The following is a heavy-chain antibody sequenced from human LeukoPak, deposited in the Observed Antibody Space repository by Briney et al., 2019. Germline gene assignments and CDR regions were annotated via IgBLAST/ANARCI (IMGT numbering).Heavy chain of an antibody. CDR3: ARWNEGFDN. J-gene: IGHJ4*02. Sequence: SETLSLTCTVPGGSISSYYWGWIRQPPGKGLECIGYIYNSGNTNYNPSLKSRVTISVDTSKNQLSLELSSVTAADTAVYYCARWNEGFDNWGQGTLGTLSS. CDR1: GGSISSYY. CDR2: IYNSGNT. D-gene: IGHD1-1*01. V-gene: IGHV4-59*01.